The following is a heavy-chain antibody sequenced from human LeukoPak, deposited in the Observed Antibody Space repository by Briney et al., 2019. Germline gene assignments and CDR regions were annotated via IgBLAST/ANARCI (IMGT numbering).Heavy chain of an antibody. CDR1: GFNFGGNG. J-gene: IGHJ4*02. V-gene: IGHV3-33*01. Sequence: PGRSLRLSCVGFGFNFGGNGIHWVRQAPGKGLERLTVIWYDGSREYYADSVKGRFTISRENSKNTAYLQMNSLRAEDTAVYYCARFYGDDSPGYFDYWGQGTLVSVSS. D-gene: IGHD4-23*01. CDR3: ARFYGDDSPGYFDY. CDR2: IWYDGSRE.